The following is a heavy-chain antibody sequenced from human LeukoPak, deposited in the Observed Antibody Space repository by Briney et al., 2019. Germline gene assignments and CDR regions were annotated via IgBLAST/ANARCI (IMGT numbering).Heavy chain of an antibody. V-gene: IGHV4-59*01. J-gene: IGHJ6*02. CDR3: ARDQAHYYGSGSFYGMDV. D-gene: IGHD3-10*01. CDR1: GGSISSYY. Sequence: LETLSLTCTVSGGSISSYYWSWIRQPPGKGLEWIGYIYYSGSTNYNPSLKSRVTISVDTSKNQFSLKLSSVTAADTAVYYCARDQAHYYGSGSFYGMDVWGQGTTVTVSS. CDR2: IYYSGST.